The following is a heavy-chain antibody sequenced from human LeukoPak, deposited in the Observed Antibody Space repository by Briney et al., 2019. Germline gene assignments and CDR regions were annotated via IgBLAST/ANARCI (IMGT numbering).Heavy chain of an antibody. CDR3: ARSRDASWFDP. CDR2: ISSSSSYI. J-gene: IGHJ5*02. D-gene: IGHD2-21*02. V-gene: IGHV3-21*01. CDR1: GFTFRSYS. Sequence: GGALRLSCAASGFTFRSYSMNWVRQAPGKGLEWVSSISSSSSYIYYADSVKGRFTISRDNAKNSLYLQMNSLRAEDTAVYYCARSRDASWFDPWGQGTLVTVSS.